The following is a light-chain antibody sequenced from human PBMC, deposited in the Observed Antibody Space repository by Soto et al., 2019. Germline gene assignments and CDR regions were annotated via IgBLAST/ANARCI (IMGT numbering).Light chain of an antibody. Sequence: QSVLTQPPSVYGAPGQRVTISFTGSNSNIGAGYDVHWYQQLPGTAPKLLIYGNSNRPSGVPDRFSGSKSGTSASLAITGLQAEDEADYYCQSYDSSLRGSVFGGGTKLTVL. V-gene: IGLV1-40*01. CDR1: NSNIGAGYD. J-gene: IGLJ2*01. CDR3: QSYDSSLRGSV. CDR2: GNS.